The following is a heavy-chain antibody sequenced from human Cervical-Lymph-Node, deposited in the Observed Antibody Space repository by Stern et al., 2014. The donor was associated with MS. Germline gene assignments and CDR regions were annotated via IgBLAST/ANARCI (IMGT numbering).Heavy chain of an antibody. CDR2: ILVGSGNT. J-gene: IGHJ3*02. Sequence: VQLVQSGPEVKKPGTSVKVSCKASGFTFTSSAVQWVRQARGQRLEWVGWILVGSGNTNYAQKFQERVTSTRDMSTSTAYMELSSLRSEDTAVYYCAAEPMYYSDSVGAFDIWGQGTMVTVSS. CDR3: AAEPMYYSDSVGAFDI. V-gene: IGHV1-58*01. D-gene: IGHD3-22*01. CDR1: GFTFTSSA.